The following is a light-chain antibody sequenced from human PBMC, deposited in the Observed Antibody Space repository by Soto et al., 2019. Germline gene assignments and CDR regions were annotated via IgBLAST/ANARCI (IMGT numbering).Light chain of an antibody. CDR3: SSYTSSSTRV. CDR1: SSDVGRYNY. CDR2: DVS. V-gene: IGLV2-14*03. Sequence: QPVLTQPASVSGSPGQSITISCTGTSSDVGRYNYVSWYQHHPGKAPKLMIYDVSDRPSGVSNRFSGSKSGNTASLTISGLQAEDEADYYCSSYTSSSTRVFGGGTKLTVL. J-gene: IGLJ2*01.